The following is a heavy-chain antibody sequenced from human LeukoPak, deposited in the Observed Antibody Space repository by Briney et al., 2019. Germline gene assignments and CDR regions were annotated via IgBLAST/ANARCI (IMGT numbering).Heavy chain of an antibody. J-gene: IGHJ6*02. Sequence: ASVKVSCKASGYPFTSYGISWVRQAPGQGLEWMGWISAYNGNTNYAQKLQGRVTMTTDTSTSTAYMELRSLRSDDTAVYYCARALGYCSSTSCLDYYYYGMDVWGQGTTVTVSS. CDR2: ISAYNGNT. CDR3: ARALGYCSSTSCLDYYYYGMDV. CDR1: GYPFTSYG. V-gene: IGHV1-18*01. D-gene: IGHD2-2*01.